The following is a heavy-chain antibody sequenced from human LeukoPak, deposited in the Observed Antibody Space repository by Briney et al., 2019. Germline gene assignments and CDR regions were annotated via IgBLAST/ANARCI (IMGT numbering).Heavy chain of an antibody. Sequence: PGGSLRLSCAASGFTFSSYSMNWVRQAPGKGLEWVSSISSSSYIYYADSVKGRFTISRDNAKNSLYLQMNSLRAEDTAVYYCAREDFDWLFYQGPGAFDIWGQGTMVTVSS. CDR2: ISSSSYI. V-gene: IGHV3-21*01. D-gene: IGHD3-9*01. CDR1: GFTFSSYS. J-gene: IGHJ3*02. CDR3: AREDFDWLFYQGPGAFDI.